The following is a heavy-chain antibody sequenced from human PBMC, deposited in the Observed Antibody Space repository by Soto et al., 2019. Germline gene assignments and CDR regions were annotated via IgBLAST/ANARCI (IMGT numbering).Heavy chain of an antibody. CDR1: GYTLTELS. Sequence: GASVKVSCKVSGYTLTELSMHWVRQAPGKGLEWMGGFDPEDGEAIYAQKFQGRVTMTEDTSTDTAYMELSSLRSEDTAVYYCATDREARGIFDYWGQRTLVTVSS. V-gene: IGHV1-24*01. J-gene: IGHJ4*02. CDR3: ATDREARGIFDY. CDR2: FDPEDGEA. D-gene: IGHD1-26*01.